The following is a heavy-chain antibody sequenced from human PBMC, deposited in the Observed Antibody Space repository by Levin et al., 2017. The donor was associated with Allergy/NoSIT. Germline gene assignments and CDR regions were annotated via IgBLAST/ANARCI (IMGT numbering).Heavy chain of an antibody. J-gene: IGHJ4*02. CDR2: INSDGRDT. Sequence: PGGSLRLSCAASGFTFRNYWMHWVRQVPGKGLVWVSRINSDGRDTRYADSVKGRFTISRDNAKNTLYLQMNSLRAEDTAVYYCARFSSVSGDHVCSDYWGQGTLVTVSS. CDR3: ARFSSVSGDHVCSDY. V-gene: IGHV3-74*01. CDR1: GFTFRNYW. D-gene: IGHD3-10*02.